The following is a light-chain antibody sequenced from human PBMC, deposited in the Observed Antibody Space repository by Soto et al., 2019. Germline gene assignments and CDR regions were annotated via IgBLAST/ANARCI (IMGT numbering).Light chain of an antibody. V-gene: IGKV4-1*01. CDR1: QSVLYSSNNKNY. Sequence: VMTQSPLSLPVTLGQPASISCKSSQSVLYSSNNKNYLAWYQQKPGQPPKLLIYWASTRESGVPDRFSGSGSGTDFTLTISSLQAEDVAVYYCQQYYSTPPTFGQGTKVDI. CDR3: QQYYSTPPT. J-gene: IGKJ1*01. CDR2: WAS.